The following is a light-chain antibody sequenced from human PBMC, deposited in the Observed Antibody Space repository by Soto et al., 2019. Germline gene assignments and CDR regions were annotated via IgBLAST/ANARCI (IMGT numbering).Light chain of an antibody. J-gene: IGLJ2*01. CDR3: QTWGTGIHVV. Sequence: QLVLTQSPSASASLGASVKLTCTLSSGHSSYAIAWHQQQPEKGPRYLMKLNSDGSHSKGDGIPDRFSGSSSGAERYLTISDLHSEDEADYYCQTWGTGIHVVYGGGTKVNVL. V-gene: IGLV4-69*01. CDR1: SGHSSYA. CDR2: LNSDGSH.